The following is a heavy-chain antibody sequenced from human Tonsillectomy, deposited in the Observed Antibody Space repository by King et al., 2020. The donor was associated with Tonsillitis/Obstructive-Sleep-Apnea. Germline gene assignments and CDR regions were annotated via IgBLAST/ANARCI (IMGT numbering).Heavy chain of an antibody. Sequence: VQLQQWGAGLLKPSETLSLTCAVYGGSFSGYYWSWIRQPPGKGLEWIGEINHSGSTNYNPSLKSRVTISVDTSKNQFSLKLSSVTAADTAVYYCARALKKNSNSGKSVPKYYMDVWGKGTTVTVSS. CDR3: ARALKKNSNSGKSVPKYYMDV. V-gene: IGHV4-34*01. J-gene: IGHJ6*03. CDR1: GGSFSGYY. D-gene: IGHD4-11*01. CDR2: INHSGST.